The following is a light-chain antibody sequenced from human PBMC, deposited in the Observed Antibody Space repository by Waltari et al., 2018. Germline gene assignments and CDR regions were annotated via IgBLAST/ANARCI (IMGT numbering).Light chain of an antibody. V-gene: IGLV2-23*02. CDR3: CSYAGLGIYV. CDR1: SSDVGNYNL. J-gene: IGLJ1*01. Sequence: QSGLTQPASVSGSPGQSITISCTGTSSDVGNYNLFSWYQQYPGKAPKLMVYEVTKRTSGFYDRFSGSKSGNTASLTIYGLQSEDEADYYCCSYAGLGIYVFGTGTKVTVL. CDR2: EVT.